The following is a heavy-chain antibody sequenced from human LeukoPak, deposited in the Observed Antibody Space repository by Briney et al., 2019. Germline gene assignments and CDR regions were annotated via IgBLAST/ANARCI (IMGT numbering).Heavy chain of an antibody. Sequence: ASVKVSCKASGYTFTDYYIHWVRQAPGQGLEWMGWIDPKSGGTNFAQKFQGRVTMTRDTSITTAYMELSSLRSEDTAVYYCARGGYYYGSGSYPIDYWGQGTLVTVSP. CDR3: ARGGYYYGSGSYPIDY. D-gene: IGHD3-10*01. CDR1: GYTFTDYY. CDR2: IDPKSGGT. J-gene: IGHJ4*02. V-gene: IGHV1-2*02.